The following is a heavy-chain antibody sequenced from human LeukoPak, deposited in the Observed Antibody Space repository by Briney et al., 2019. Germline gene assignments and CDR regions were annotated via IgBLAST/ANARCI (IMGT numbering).Heavy chain of an antibody. J-gene: IGHJ3*02. CDR2: FDPEGGET. CDR3: ATVLTLDAFDI. Sequence: GASVKVSCKVSGYTLTELSMHWVRQAPGKGLEWMGGFDPEGGETIYARKFQGRVTMTEDTSTDAAYMELSSLRSEDTAVYYCATVLTLDAFDIWGQGTMVTVSS. CDR1: GYTLTELS. V-gene: IGHV1-24*01. D-gene: IGHD3-9*01.